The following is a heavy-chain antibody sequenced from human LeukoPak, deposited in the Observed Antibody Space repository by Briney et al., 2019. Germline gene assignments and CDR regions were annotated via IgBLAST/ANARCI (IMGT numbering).Heavy chain of an antibody. J-gene: IGHJ4*02. CDR1: GFTFSSYW. CDR2: VSSSGSTI. Sequence: PGGSLRLSCAASGFTFSSYWMSWVRQAPGKGLEWVSYVSSSGSTIYYADSVKGRFTISRDNTKNSLYLQMNSLRAEDTAVYYCARARVAGTGGDYWGQGTLVTVSS. CDR3: ARARVAGTGGDY. V-gene: IGHV3-48*04. D-gene: IGHD6-19*01.